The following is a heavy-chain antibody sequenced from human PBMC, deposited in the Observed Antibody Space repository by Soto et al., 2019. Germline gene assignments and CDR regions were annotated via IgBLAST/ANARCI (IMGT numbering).Heavy chain of an antibody. D-gene: IGHD6-13*01. CDR2: IIPIFGTA. V-gene: IGHV1-69*13. J-gene: IGHJ4*02. CDR3: AREGHRYSSSWYGFDY. Sequence: ASVKVSCKASGGTFSSYAISWVRQAPGQGLEWMGGIIPIFGTANYAQKFQGRVTITADESTSTAYMELSSLGSEDTAVYYCAREGHRYSSSWYGFDYWGQGTLVTVSS. CDR1: GGTFSSYA.